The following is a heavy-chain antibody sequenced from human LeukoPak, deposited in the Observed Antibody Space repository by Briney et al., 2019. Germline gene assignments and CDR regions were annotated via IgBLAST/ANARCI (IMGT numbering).Heavy chain of an antibody. J-gene: IGHJ4*02. CDR3: ARGSKWYFDY. D-gene: IGHD1-26*01. V-gene: IGHV4-34*01. CDR2: INHSGST. Sequence: SSETLSLTRAVYGGSFSGYYWSWIRQPPGKGLEWIGEINHSGSTNYNPSLKSRVTISVDTSKNQFSLKLSSVTAADTAVYYCARGSKWYFDYWGQGTLVTVSS. CDR1: GGSFSGYY.